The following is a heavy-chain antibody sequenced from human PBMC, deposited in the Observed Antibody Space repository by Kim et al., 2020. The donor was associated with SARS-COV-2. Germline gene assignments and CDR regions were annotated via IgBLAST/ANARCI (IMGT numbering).Heavy chain of an antibody. Sequence: TYYNPSLKSRVTISVETSKNHFSLKLSSVTAADTAVYFCARRRSGSPLYYWGQGTLVTVSS. CDR3: ARRRSGSPLYY. J-gene: IGHJ4*02. V-gene: IGHV4-39*01. CDR2: T. D-gene: IGHD1-26*01.